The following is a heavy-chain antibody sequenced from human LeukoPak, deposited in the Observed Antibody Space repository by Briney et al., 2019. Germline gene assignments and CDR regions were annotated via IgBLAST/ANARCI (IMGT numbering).Heavy chain of an antibody. CDR3: VRSELLWFGESPNWFDP. CDR1: GGSISSYY. J-gene: IGHJ5*02. Sequence: SETLSLTCTVSGGSISSYYWSWIRQPPGKGLEWIGYIYYSGSTNYNPSLKSRVTISVDTSKNQFPLKLSSVTAADTAVYYCVRSELLWFGESPNWFDPWGQGTLVTVSS. CDR2: IYYSGST. D-gene: IGHD3-10*01. V-gene: IGHV4-59*08.